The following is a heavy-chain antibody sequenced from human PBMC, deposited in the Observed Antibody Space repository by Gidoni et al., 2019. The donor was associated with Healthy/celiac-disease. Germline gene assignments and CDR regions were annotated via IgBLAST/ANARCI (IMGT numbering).Heavy chain of an antibody. D-gene: IGHD1-26*01. CDR3: ASVTEWELHASGWFDP. J-gene: IGHJ5*02. V-gene: IGHV1-2*02. Sequence: QVQLVQSGAAVKKPGTSLKVSCKASGYTFTGYYRHWVRQAPGQGLERMGWINPNSGGTNYAKKFQGRVTMTRDTSISTAYMELGRLRSDDTAVYYCASVTEWELHASGWFDPWGQGTLVTVSS. CDR2: INPNSGGT. CDR1: GYTFTGYY.